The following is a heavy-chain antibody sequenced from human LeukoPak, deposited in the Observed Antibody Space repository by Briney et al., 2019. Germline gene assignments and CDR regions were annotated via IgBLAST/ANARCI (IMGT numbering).Heavy chain of an antibody. Sequence: EASVKVSCKASGYSFTTYGISWVRQAPGQGLEWMGWISAYNGNTNYAQKLQGRVTMTTDTSTSTAYMELRSLRYDDTAVYYCARDIIAARPNWFDPWGQGTLVTVSS. CDR2: ISAYNGNT. CDR3: ARDIIAARPNWFDP. V-gene: IGHV1-18*01. D-gene: IGHD6-6*01. J-gene: IGHJ5*02. CDR1: GYSFTTYG.